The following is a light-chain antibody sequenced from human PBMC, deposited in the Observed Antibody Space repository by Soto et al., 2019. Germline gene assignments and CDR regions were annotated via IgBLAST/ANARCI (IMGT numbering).Light chain of an antibody. CDR3: QHYSTSPFT. Sequence: EIVLTQSPGTLSSSPGERATLSCRASQSVSRSYLAWYQQKPGQAPRLLIYGASTRATGIPDRFSGSGSGTDFTLTISRLEPEDFAVYYCQHYSTSPFTFGPGTKVDI. CDR1: QSVSRSY. CDR2: GAS. J-gene: IGKJ3*01. V-gene: IGKV3-20*01.